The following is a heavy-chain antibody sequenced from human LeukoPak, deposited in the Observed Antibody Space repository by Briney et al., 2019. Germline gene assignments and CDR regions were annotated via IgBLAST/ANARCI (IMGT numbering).Heavy chain of an antibody. D-gene: IGHD7-27*01. CDR1: GLTVSSKY. J-gene: IGHJ4*02. Sequence: QAGGSLRLSCAASGLTVSSKYMSWVRQAPGKGLELVSVMYNNGNTHYADSVKGRFTISRDNAKNTLHLQMNSLRAEDTAVYYCVRLTGAEFDYWGQGTLVTVSS. CDR3: VRLTGAEFDY. CDR2: MYNNGNT. V-gene: IGHV3-66*04.